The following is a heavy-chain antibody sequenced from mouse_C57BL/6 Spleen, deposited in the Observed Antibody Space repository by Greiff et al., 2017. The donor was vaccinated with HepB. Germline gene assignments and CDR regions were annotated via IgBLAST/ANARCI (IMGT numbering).Heavy chain of an antibody. CDR3: ARHEPLYGSSYHWYFDV. J-gene: IGHJ1*03. CDR2: FYPGSGSI. D-gene: IGHD1-1*01. V-gene: IGHV1-62-2*01. Sequence: QVQLQQSGAELVKPGASVKLSCKASGYTFTEYTIHWVKQRSGQGLEWIGWFYPGSGSIKYNEKVKDKATLTADKSSSTVYMELSRLTSEDSAVYFCARHEPLYGSSYHWYFDVWGTGTTVTVSS. CDR1: GYTFTEYT.